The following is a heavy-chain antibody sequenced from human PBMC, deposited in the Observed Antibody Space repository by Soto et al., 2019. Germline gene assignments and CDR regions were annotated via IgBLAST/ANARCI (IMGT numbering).Heavy chain of an antibody. J-gene: IGHJ4*02. Sequence: LRLSCAASGFTFSSSGMHWVRQAPGKGLEWVAVIWYDGSNKYYADSAKGRFTISRDNSKNTLYLQMNSLRAEDTAVYYCAREAEDIVVAHPPIDYWGQGTLVTVSS. D-gene: IGHD2-2*01. CDR1: GFTFSSSG. CDR3: AREAEDIVVAHPPIDY. V-gene: IGHV3-33*01. CDR2: IWYDGSNK.